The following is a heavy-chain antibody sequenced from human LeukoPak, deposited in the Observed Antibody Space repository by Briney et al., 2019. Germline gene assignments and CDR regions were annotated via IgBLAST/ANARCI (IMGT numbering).Heavy chain of an antibody. CDR1: GFTFSSYG. CDR3: ARGPTSDY. J-gene: IGHJ4*02. V-gene: IGHV3-33*01. Sequence: GGSLRLSCAASGFTFSSYGMHWVRQAPGKGLEWVALIWYDGSNKYYTDSVKGRFTISRDNSKNTLYLQMNSLRAEDTAVYYCARGPTSDYWGQGTLVTVSS. D-gene: IGHD5-24*01. CDR2: IWYDGSNK.